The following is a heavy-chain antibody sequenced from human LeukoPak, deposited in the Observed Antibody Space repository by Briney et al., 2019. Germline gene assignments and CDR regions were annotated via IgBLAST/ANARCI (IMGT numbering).Heavy chain of an antibody. Sequence: PWETLSLTCTVSGVSISSRSYYCGWLRQPPGTGLEWIGSGYYSGSTYCNPSLRSRVSISVDTSENRLSLKLSSVTAADTAVYYCARGPPKGHDDSSDYYVPACFDYWGQGTLVTVSS. V-gene: IGHV4-39*07. CDR2: GYYSGST. J-gene: IGHJ4*02. CDR3: ARGPPKGHDDSSDYYVPACFDY. D-gene: IGHD3-22*01. CDR1: GVSISSRSYY.